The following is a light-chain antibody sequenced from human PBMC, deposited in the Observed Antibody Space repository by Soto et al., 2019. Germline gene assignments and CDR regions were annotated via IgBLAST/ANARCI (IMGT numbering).Light chain of an antibody. V-gene: IGKV3-20*01. CDR2: GAS. CDR3: PQYGTSPRT. Sequence: EIVLTQSPGTLSLSPGERATLSCRASQSVTSNYLAWYQQKPGQAPRLLIYGASSRPTGVPDRFSCSGSGTDFPLTISRLEPEDFAVFYCPQYGTSPRTFGQGTKVEVK. CDR1: QSVTSNY. J-gene: IGKJ1*01.